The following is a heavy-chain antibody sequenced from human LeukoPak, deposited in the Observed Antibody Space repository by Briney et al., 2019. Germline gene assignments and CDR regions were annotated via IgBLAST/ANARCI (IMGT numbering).Heavy chain of an antibody. J-gene: IGHJ4*02. CDR1: GYTFTDYY. Sequence: GASVKVSCEASGYTFTDYYFHWVRQAPGQGLEWMGRINPNNGDTNYAQKFQGRVTMTRDTSISTAYMELSRLGSDDTAVYYCARGLVGAEFDYWGQGSLVTVSS. CDR3: ARGLVGAEFDY. D-gene: IGHD1-26*01. V-gene: IGHV1-2*06. CDR2: INPNNGDT.